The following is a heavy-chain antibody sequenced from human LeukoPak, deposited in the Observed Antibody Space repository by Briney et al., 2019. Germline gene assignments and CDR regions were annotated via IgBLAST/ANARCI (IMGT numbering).Heavy chain of an antibody. V-gene: IGHV3-30*04. CDR2: ISYDGSNK. Sequence: GRSLRLSCAASGFTFSSYAMHWVRQAPGKGLEWVAVISYDGSNKYYADSVEGRFTISRDNSKNTLYLQMNSLRAEDTAVYYCARELGSGSYRARSSDAFDIWGQGTMVTVSS. D-gene: IGHD3-10*01. CDR1: GFTFSSYA. J-gene: IGHJ3*02. CDR3: ARELGSGSYRARSSDAFDI.